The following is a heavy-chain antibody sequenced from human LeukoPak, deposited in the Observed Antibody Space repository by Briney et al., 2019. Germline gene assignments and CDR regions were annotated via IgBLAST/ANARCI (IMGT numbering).Heavy chain of an antibody. Sequence: PSETLSLTCTVSGVSISSGGYYWSWLRQHPGKGLEWIGYIYYSGSTYYNPSLKSRVTISVDTSKNQFSLKLSSVTAADTAVYYCARSDTAMVIDYWGQGTLVTVSS. V-gene: IGHV4-31*03. CDR1: GVSISSGGYY. D-gene: IGHD5-18*01. CDR3: ARSDTAMVIDY. J-gene: IGHJ4*02. CDR2: IYYSGST.